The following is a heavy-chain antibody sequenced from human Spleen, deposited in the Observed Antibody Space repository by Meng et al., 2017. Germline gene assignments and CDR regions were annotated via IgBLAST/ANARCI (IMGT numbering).Heavy chain of an antibody. D-gene: IGHD2-15*01. CDR2: TYYRSKWYN. V-gene: IGHV6-1*01. Sequence: QVPLPQSRPGLVKPSQTPSLTCAISADSVSSNSAAWNWIRQSPSRGLEWLGRTYYRSKWYNDYAVSVKSRIIINPDTSKNQFSLQLDSVTPEDTAVYYCARTYCSGGSCYPDYWGQGTLVTVSS. CDR3: ARTYCSGGSCYPDY. CDR1: ADSVSSNSAA. J-gene: IGHJ4*02.